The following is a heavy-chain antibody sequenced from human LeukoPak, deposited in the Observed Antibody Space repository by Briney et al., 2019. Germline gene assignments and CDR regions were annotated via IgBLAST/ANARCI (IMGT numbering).Heavy chain of an antibody. J-gene: IGHJ4*02. D-gene: IGHD3-16*01. CDR3: ARAEAFGVLDY. V-gene: IGHV4-39*01. CDR1: GGSISSSSYY. CDR2: VYYSGST. Sequence: SSETLSLTCTVSGGSISSSSYYCGWLRPPPGTGLEWIGSVYYSGSTYYHPSLKRRVTVSVDTSKAQFYLKLSSVTAADTAVYYWARAEAFGVLDYWGQGTLVTVSS.